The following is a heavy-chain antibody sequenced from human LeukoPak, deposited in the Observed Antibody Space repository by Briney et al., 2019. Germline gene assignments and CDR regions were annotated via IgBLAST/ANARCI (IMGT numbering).Heavy chain of an antibody. Sequence: PGGSLRLSCAASGFPLSSYAMSGVREAPGKGREWVSVIYSGGSAYYADSVKGRFTISRDNSKNTLYLQMNSLRAEDTAVYYCAREGYSYGRSYFDYWGQGTLVTVSS. D-gene: IGHD5-18*01. J-gene: IGHJ4*02. V-gene: IGHV3-53*01. CDR2: IYSGGSA. CDR1: GFPLSSYA. CDR3: AREGYSYGRSYFDY.